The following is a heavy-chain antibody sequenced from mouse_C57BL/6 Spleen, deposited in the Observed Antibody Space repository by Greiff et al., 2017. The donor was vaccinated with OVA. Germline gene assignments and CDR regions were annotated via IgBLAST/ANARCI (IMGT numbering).Heavy chain of an antibody. CDR3: ARAYYYGSSSGGYFDY. CDR2: IDPSDSET. CDR1: GYTFTSYW. J-gene: IGHJ2*01. Sequence: QVQLQQPGAELVRPGSSVKLSCKASGYTFTSYWMHWVKQRPIQGLEWIGNIDPSDSETHYNQKFKDKATLTVDKSSSTAYMQLSSLTSEDSAVYFCARAYYYGSSSGGYFDYWGQGTTLTVSS. V-gene: IGHV1-52*01. D-gene: IGHD1-1*01.